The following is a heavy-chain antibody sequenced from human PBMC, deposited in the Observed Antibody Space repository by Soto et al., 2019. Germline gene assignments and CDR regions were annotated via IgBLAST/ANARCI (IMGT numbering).Heavy chain of an antibody. D-gene: IGHD5-18*01. J-gene: IGHJ4*02. CDR3: ATSVNSAMAFDY. V-gene: IGHV1-46*01. CDR1: GYTFTHYY. Sequence: QVQLVQSGAEVKKPGASVKVSCKASGYTFTHYYIHWVRQAPGQGLEWMGIINPNGGSTTYAQKFRAGFTMPRDTSTSTVYMELSSLRSEASAVYYCATSVNSAMAFDYWGQGTLVTVSS. CDR2: INPNGGST.